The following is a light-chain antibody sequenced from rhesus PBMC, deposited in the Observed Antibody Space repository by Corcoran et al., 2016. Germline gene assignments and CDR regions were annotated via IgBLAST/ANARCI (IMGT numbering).Light chain of an antibody. J-gene: IGLJ1*01. CDR2: EVT. CDR1: SSDIGGYYY. CDR3: SSYSGTNTFI. V-gene: IGLV2-32*02. Sequence: QAALTQPRSVSGSPGQSVTISCTGTSSDIGGYYYVSWYQQHPGTAPKVMIYEVTKRPSGVSDRFSGSKSGNTASLTISGLQAEDEADYYCSSYSGTNTFIFGAGTRLTVL.